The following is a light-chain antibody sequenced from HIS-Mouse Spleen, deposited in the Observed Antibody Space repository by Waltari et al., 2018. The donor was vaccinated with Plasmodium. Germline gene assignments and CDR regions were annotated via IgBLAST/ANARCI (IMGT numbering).Light chain of an antibody. J-gene: IGKJ2*01. CDR1: QSVSSN. Sequence: EIVMTHSPATLSVSPGESTNLSCRASQSVSSNLAWYQQKPGQAPRLRIYGASTRATGIPARFSGSGSGTEFTLTISSMQSEDFAVYYCQQYNNWPPYTFGQGTKLEIK. V-gene: IGKV3-15*01. CDR2: GAS. CDR3: QQYNNWPPYT.